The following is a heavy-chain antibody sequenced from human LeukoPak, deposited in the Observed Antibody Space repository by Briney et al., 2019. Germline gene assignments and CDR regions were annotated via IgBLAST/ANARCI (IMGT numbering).Heavy chain of an antibody. Sequence: GGSLRLSCAASGFTFDDYGMSWVRQAPGKGLEWVSGITWNGDSIGYADSVKGRFTISRDNAKNSLYLQMNSLRAEDTALYHCARDSRYGYSNDYWGQGTLVTVSS. CDR3: ARDSRYGYSNDY. CDR1: GFTFDDYG. J-gene: IGHJ4*02. V-gene: IGHV3-20*01. D-gene: IGHD5-18*01. CDR2: ITWNGDSI.